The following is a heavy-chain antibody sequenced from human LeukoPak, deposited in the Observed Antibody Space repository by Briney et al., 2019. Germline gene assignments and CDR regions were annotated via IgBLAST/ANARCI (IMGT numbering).Heavy chain of an antibody. CDR1: GGSISSYY. Sequence: PSETLSLTCTVSGGSISSYYWSWIRQSPGKGLEWIGYIYYSGSTNYNPSLKSRVTISVDTSKSQFSLKLSSVTAADTAVYYCAIRKYSSGWYYTYWGQGTLVTVSS. V-gene: IGHV4-59*08. CDR3: AIRKYSSGWYYTY. D-gene: IGHD6-19*01. J-gene: IGHJ4*02. CDR2: IYYSGST.